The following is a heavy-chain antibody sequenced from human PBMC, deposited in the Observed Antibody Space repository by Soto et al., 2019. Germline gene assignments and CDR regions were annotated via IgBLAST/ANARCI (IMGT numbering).Heavy chain of an antibody. J-gene: IGHJ2*01. CDR2: ISVSYGDT. D-gene: IGHD2-15*01. CDR3: VKDDRILGRRYFDL. CDR1: RFTFSSYS. V-gene: IGHV3-23*01. Sequence: GGSLRVSCESSRFTFSSYSMTWVRHSPGKGLEWVSSISVSYGDTKYADSVGGRLTISRDNYKNTLFLQMNILRVEDTAVYYCVKDDRILGRRYFDLWGRGTLVTVSS.